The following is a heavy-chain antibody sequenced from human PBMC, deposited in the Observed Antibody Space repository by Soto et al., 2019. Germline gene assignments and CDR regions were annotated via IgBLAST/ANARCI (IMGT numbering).Heavy chain of an antibody. Sequence: EVQLLESGGGLVQPGGSLRLSCAASGFTFSSYAMSWVRQAPGKGLEWVSAISGSGGSTYYADSVKGRFTISRDNSKNPLYLQMNSLRPEDPAVYYCAKDLGSGSPYGPAGYWGQGTLVTVSS. D-gene: IGHD3-10*01. V-gene: IGHV3-23*01. CDR2: ISGSGGST. CDR1: GFTFSSYA. J-gene: IGHJ4*02. CDR3: AKDLGSGSPYGPAGY.